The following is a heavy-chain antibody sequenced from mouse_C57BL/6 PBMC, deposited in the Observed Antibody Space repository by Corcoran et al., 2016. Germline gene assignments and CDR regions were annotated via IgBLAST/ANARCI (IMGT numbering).Heavy chain of an antibody. D-gene: IGHD1-1*01. CDR3: ARSNYGTPYYFDY. CDR1: GYTFTDYY. V-gene: IGHV1-76*01. CDR2: IYPGSGNT. Sequence: QVQLKQSGAELVRPGASVKLSCKASGYTFTDYYINWVKQRPGQGLEWIARIYPGSGNTYYNEKFKGKATLTAEKSSSTAYMQLSSLTSEDSAVYFCARSNYGTPYYFDYGGQGTTLTVSS. J-gene: IGHJ2*01.